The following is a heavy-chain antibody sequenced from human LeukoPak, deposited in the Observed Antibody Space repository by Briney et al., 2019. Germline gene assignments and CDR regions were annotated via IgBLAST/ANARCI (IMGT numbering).Heavy chain of an antibody. J-gene: IGHJ4*02. D-gene: IGHD3-10*01. CDR1: GGSISSSSYY. Sequence: SETLSLTCTVSGGSISSSSYYWSWIRQPPRKGLEWIGYVYYSGSANYNPSLKSRVTISVDTSKNQFSLKLSSVTAADTAVYYCARHEKLGQFDYWGPGTLVTVSS. CDR2: VYYSGSA. V-gene: IGHV4-61*05. CDR3: ARHEKLGQFDY.